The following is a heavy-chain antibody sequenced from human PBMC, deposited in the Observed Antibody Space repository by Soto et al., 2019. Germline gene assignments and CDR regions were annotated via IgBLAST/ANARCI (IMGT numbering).Heavy chain of an antibody. Sequence: GGSLRLSYAASGFTFSSYAMSWVRQAPGKGLEWVSAISGSGGSTYYADSVKGRFTISRDNSKNTLYLQMNSLKTEDTAVYYCTTDSPFGYYDILTGYQDAFDIWGQGTMVTVSS. V-gene: IGHV3-23*01. CDR1: GFTFSSYA. J-gene: IGHJ3*02. CDR2: ISGSGGST. CDR3: TTDSPFGYYDILTGYQDAFDI. D-gene: IGHD3-9*01.